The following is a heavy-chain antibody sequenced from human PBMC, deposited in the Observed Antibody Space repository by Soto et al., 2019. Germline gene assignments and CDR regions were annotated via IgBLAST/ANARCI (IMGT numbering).Heavy chain of an antibody. CDR1: GGSISSGDYY. CDR2: IYYSGST. D-gene: IGHD3-22*01. J-gene: IGHJ5*02. Sequence: PSETLSLTCTVSGGSISSGDYYWSWIRQPPGKGLEWIGYIYYSGSTYYNPSLKSRVTISVDTSKNQFSLKLSSVTAADTAVYYCARGTVSYYDSSYWFDPWGQGTLVTVSS. V-gene: IGHV4-30-4*01. CDR3: ARGTVSYYDSSYWFDP.